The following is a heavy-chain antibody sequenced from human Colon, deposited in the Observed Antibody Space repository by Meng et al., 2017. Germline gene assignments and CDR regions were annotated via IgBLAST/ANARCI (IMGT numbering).Heavy chain of an antibody. CDR2: IKSKTDGGTT. D-gene: IGHD2-15*01. V-gene: IGHV3-15*01. J-gene: IGHJ4*02. Sequence: GESLKISCAASGFTFSNAWMSWVRQAPGKGLEWAGRIKSKTDGGTTDYAAPVKGRFTISRDDSKNTLYLQMNSLKTEDTAVYYCTTELRYCSGGSCYSDYWGQGTLVTVSS. CDR1: GFTFSNAW. CDR3: TTELRYCSGGSCYSDY.